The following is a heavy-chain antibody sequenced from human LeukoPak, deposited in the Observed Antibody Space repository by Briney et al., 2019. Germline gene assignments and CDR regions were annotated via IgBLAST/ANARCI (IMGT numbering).Heavy chain of an antibody. CDR3: ARDTGSGSYWGIFDY. CDR2: ISYDGSNK. V-gene: IGHV3-30*04. Sequence: PGGSLRLSCAASGFTFSSYAMHWVRQAPGKGLEWVAVISYDGSNKYYADSVKGRFTISRDNSKNSLYLQMNSLRAEDTAVYYCARDTGSGSYWGIFDYWGQGTLVTVSS. D-gene: IGHD3-10*01. CDR1: GFTFSSYA. J-gene: IGHJ4*02.